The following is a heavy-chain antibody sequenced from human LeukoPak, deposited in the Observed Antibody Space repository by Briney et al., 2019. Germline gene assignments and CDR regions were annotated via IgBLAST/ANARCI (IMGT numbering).Heavy chain of an antibody. D-gene: IGHD3-3*01. CDR1: GGSISGYF. V-gene: IGHV4-59*08. CDR3: ARHDDIGVFRNGMDV. J-gene: IGHJ6*02. Sequence: SETLSLTCTVSGGSISGYFWSCIQQPPGKGLEWIGYIYYRGSTIYNSSLKSRVTMSVDNSKNQFSLRLSSVTAADTAVYYCARHDDIGVFRNGMDVWGQGTTVTVS. CDR2: IYYRGST.